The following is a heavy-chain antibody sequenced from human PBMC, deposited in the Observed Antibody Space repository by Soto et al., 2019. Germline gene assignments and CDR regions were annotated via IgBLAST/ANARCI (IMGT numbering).Heavy chain of an antibody. CDR1: GDTFNSYV. J-gene: IGHJ4*02. V-gene: IGHV1-69*17. D-gene: IGHD3-16*01. CDR3: ARESLGAKGADH. CDR2: IIPIIGVT. Sequence: QVQLVQSGAEVKRPGSSVKVSCESSGDTFNSYVISWVRQAPGQGLEWMGGIIPIIGVTHYAQKFQGRVTISALSSTGTAYMDMTNLGFEATALYYCARESLGAKGADHWGQGTLVTVSS.